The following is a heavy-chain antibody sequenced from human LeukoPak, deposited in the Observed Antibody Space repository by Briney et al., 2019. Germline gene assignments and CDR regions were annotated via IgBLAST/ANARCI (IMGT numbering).Heavy chain of an antibody. CDR2: FFQSEKS. CDR1: GHSTTRGYY. J-gene: IGHJ4*02. D-gene: IGHD3-10*02. Sequence: SETLSLTCDISGHSTTRGYYWAWFRQSPGKGPEWIATFFQSEKSFYNASLESRVIMSLDTSKSQFSLNLTSVAAADTAVYYCARVLPVPYLLDSWGQGTHVTVSS. V-gene: IGHV4-38-2*01. CDR3: ARVLPVPYLLDS.